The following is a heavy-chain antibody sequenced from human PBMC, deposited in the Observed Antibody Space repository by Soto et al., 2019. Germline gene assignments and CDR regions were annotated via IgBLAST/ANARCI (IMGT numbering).Heavy chain of an antibody. CDR3: AREVSGEYSRSGQTWSAP. Sequence: SETLSLTCTVSGGSISSYYWSWIRQPPGKGLEWIGYIYYSGSTNYNPSLKSRVTISVDTSKNQFSLKLSSVTAADTAVYYCAREVSGEYSRSGQTWSAPWRQGTLVTVSP. J-gene: IGHJ5*02. CDR1: GGSISSYY. V-gene: IGHV4-59*01. D-gene: IGHD6-13*01. CDR2: IYYSGST.